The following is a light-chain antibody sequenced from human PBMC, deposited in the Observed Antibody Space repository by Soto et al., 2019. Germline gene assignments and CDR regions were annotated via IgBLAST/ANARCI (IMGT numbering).Light chain of an antibody. J-gene: IGLJ3*02. CDR1: SGHSSFA. CDR2: VSSDGRH. CDR3: QTWGTGTWV. V-gene: IGLV4-69*01. Sequence: QSVLTQTPSASASLGASVKITCTLSSGHSSFAIAWHQQRPEKGPRYLMKVSSDGRHTKGDGIPDRFSGSSSGAERYLIMSGLQSEDEADYYCQTWGTGTWVFGGGTKLTVL.